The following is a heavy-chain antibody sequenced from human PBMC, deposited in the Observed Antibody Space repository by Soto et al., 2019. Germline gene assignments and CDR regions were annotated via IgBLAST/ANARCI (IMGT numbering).Heavy chain of an antibody. CDR2: IDPSDSYI. D-gene: IGHD2-2*02. CDR1: GYSFTSYW. Sequence: EVQLVQSGAELKKPGESLRISCEGSGYSFTSYWITWVRQMPGKGLEWMGKIDPSDSYIIQSPSFQGHVTISADKSTNTAYLQWSSVKASDTAIYYCAREAVSGAIRGWIDSWGQGTRVTVSS. V-gene: IGHV5-10-1*03. CDR3: AREAVSGAIRGWIDS. J-gene: IGHJ5*01.